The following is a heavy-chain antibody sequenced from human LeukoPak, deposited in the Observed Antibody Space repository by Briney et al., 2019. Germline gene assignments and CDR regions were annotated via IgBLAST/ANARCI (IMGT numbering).Heavy chain of an antibody. J-gene: IGHJ6*02. Sequence: GGSLRLSCAASGFNFTGYGIHWVRQVPGKGLDWVAVIWYDGKNKHYADSVKGRFTISRDTSKNTVYLQMNSLRAEDTAVYYCAKDRMVRGRLYYYGMDVWGQGTTVTVSS. CDR3: AKDRMVRGRLYYYGMDV. V-gene: IGHV3-30*02. D-gene: IGHD3-10*01. CDR1: GFNFTGYG. CDR2: IWYDGKNK.